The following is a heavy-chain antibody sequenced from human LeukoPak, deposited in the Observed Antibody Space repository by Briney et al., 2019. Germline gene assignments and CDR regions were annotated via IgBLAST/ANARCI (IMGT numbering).Heavy chain of an antibody. Sequence: ASVKVSCKASGYTFTGYCMHWVRQAPGQGLEWMGWINPNSGGTNYAQKFQGRVTMTRDTSISTAYMELRSLRSDDTAVYYCAATGRAAAGTGDYWGQGTLVTVSS. CDR2: INPNSGGT. D-gene: IGHD6-13*01. CDR1: GYTFTGYC. CDR3: AATGRAAAGTGDY. J-gene: IGHJ4*02. V-gene: IGHV1-2*02.